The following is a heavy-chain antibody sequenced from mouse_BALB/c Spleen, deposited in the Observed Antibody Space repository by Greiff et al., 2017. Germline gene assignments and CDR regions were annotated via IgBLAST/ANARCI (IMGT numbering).Heavy chain of an antibody. Sequence: DVKLQESGPGLVKPSQSLSLTCSVTGYSITSGYYWNWIRQFPGNKLEWMGYISYDGSNNYNPSLKNRISITRDTSKNQFFLKLNSVTTEDTATYYCARVNYYGYDRAMDYWGQGTSVTVSS. CDR1: GYSITSGYY. J-gene: IGHJ4*01. CDR2: ISYDGSN. CDR3: ARVNYYGYDRAMDY. V-gene: IGHV3-6*02. D-gene: IGHD2-2*01.